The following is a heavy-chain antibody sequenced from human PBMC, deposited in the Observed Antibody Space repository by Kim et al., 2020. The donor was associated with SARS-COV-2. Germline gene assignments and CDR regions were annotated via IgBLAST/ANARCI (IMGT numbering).Heavy chain of an antibody. J-gene: IGHJ4*02. V-gene: IGHV3-7*01. CDR2: IKQDGSEK. CDR1: GFTFSSYW. CDR3: ARASYDPSNGEEVYFDY. Sequence: GGSLRLSCAASGFTFSSYWMSWVRQAPGKGLEWVANIKQDGSEKYYVDSVKGRFTISRDNAKNSLYLQMNSLRAEDTAVYYCARASYDPSNGEEVYFDYWGQGTLVTVSS. D-gene: IGHD2-8*01.